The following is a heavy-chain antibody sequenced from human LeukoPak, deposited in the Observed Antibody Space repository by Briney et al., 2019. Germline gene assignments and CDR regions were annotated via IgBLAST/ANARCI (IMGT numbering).Heavy chain of an antibody. J-gene: IGHJ4*02. V-gene: IGHV4-4*07. CDR2: IYASGST. CDR1: GGSITTYS. CDR3: ARSGFGEASFDY. Sequence: SETLSLTCTVSGGSITTYSWSWIRQPAGKGLELIGRIYASGSTTYNPSLKSRVTMSVDTSKDQFSLKLSSVTAADTAVYYCARSGFGEASFDYWGQGTLVTVSS. D-gene: IGHD3-10*01.